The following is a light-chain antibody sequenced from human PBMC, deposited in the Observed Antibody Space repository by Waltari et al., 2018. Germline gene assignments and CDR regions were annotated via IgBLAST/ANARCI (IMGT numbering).Light chain of an antibody. V-gene: IGLV1-47*01. J-gene: IGLJ7*01. Sequence: QSVLTQPPSASGTPGQRVTISCSGSRSNIGDNYVYGYQQFPGPAPKLLLYRSNERHSGVPDRISGSKSGASASLAISGLRSEDEASYYCASWDDSLSGVVFGGGTHLTVL. CDR1: RSNIGDNY. CDR2: RSN. CDR3: ASWDDSLSGVV.